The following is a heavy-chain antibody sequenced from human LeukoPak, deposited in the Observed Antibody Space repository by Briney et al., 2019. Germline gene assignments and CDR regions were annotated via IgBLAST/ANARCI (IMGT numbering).Heavy chain of an antibody. CDR1: GGSISNSSYY. CDR3: VKSNSRYQPWTLDI. CDR2: IYYSGST. D-gene: IGHD2-2*01. V-gene: IGHV4-39*07. J-gene: IGHJ3*02. Sequence: PSETLSLTCTVSGGSISNSSYYWGWIRQPPGKGLEWIGSIYYSGSTNYNPSLKSRVTISVDTSKNQFSLKLSSVTAADTAMYYCVKSNSRYQPWTLDIWGRGTMVTVSS.